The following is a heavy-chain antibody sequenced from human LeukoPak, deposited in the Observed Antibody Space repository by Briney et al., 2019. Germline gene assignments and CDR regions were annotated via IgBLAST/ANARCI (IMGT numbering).Heavy chain of an antibody. CDR2: IYYSGST. J-gene: IGHJ6*02. CDR3: ARARYYGSGSYYQRDYYGMDV. V-gene: IGHV4-59*01. Sequence: PSETLSLTCTVYGGSISSYYWSWIRQPPGKGLEWIGYIYYSGSTNYNPSLKSRVTISVDTSKNQFSLKLSSVTAADTAVYYCARARYYGSGSYYQRDYYGMDVWGQGTTVTVSS. D-gene: IGHD3-10*01. CDR1: GGSISSYY.